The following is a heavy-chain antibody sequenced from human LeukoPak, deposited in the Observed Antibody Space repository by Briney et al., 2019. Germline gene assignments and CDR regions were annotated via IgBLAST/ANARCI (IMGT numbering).Heavy chain of an antibody. CDR3: AKDMRPHSFLNYYGSGSYQPPFDY. CDR2: ISWNSGSI. Sequence: PGRSLRLSCAASGFTFDGYAMHWVRQAPGKGLEWVSGISWNSGSIGYADSVKGRFTISRDNAKNSLYLQMNSLRAEDTALYYCAKDMRPHSFLNYYGSGSYQPPFDYWGQGTLVTVSS. D-gene: IGHD3-10*01. J-gene: IGHJ4*02. CDR1: GFTFDGYA. V-gene: IGHV3-9*01.